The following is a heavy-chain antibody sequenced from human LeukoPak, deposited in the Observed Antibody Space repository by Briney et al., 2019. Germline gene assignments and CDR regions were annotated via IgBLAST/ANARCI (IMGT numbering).Heavy chain of an antibody. V-gene: IGHV4-59*08. CDR3: ASGIAAAGRYFDY. CDR2: IYYSGST. D-gene: IGHD6-13*01. J-gene: IGHJ4*02. CDR1: GGSISSYY. Sequence: SETLSLTCTVSGGSISSYYRSWIRQPPGKGLEWRGYIYYSGSTNYNPSLKSRVTISVDTSKNQFSLKLSSVTAADTAVYYCASGIAAAGRYFDYWGQGTLVTVSS.